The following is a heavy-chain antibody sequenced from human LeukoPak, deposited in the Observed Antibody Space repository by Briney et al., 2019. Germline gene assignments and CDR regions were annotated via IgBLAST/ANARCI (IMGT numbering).Heavy chain of an antibody. CDR2: IKGDGSEI. V-gene: IGHV3-7*01. CDR1: AFSPTNIW. J-gene: IGHJ4*02. D-gene: IGHD2-15*01. CDR3: ARDGSSFDY. Sequence: GGSMSLAWEASAFSPTNIWTGCVRQAPGKRLEWVANIKGDGSEIYYVDSVKGRFTISRDNDKNSLYLQMNNLRAEDTAVYYCARDGSSFDYWGQGALVTVSS.